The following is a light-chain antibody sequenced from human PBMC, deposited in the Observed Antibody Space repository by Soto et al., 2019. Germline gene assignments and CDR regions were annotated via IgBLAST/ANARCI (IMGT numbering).Light chain of an antibody. Sequence: DIVMTQSPDSLAVSLGERATINCKSSQSVLYSSNNKNYLAWYQQKPGQPPKLLIYWASTRQSGVPDRFSGSGSGTDFTLTISSLQAEDVAVYYCQQYYDTPFTFGPGTKVIS. J-gene: IGKJ3*01. CDR2: WAS. CDR3: QQYYDTPFT. CDR1: QSVLYSSNNKNY. V-gene: IGKV4-1*01.